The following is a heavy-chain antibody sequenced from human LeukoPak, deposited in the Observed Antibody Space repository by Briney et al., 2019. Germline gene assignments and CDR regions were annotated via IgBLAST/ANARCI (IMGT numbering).Heavy chain of an antibody. Sequence: SETLSLTCSVSGGSISSGDHYWTWIRQPPGGGLEWMGFITLYSDTTSYNPSLKSRLMISIDTSKNQFSLTLTSVTAADTAVYFCARGFGYDFADYWGQGILVTVSS. J-gene: IGHJ4*02. CDR1: GGSISSGDHY. V-gene: IGHV4-30-4*01. CDR2: ITLYSDTT. D-gene: IGHD2-2*01. CDR3: ARGFGYDFADY.